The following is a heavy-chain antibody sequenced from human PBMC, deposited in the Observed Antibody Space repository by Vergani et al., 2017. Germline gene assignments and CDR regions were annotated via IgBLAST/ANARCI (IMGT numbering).Heavy chain of an antibody. Sequence: QVQLQQWGGGLLKPSETLSLTCVVNGGSFTSYHWTWIRQSPGEGLEWVGDIDHTGRPDYNPSLKSRLTMSVDKSRNQFSLSLNYVTATDTAIYCCARVNTETKGHLYYYYYMDVWGQGTAVTVS. D-gene: IGHD4-11*01. J-gene: IGHJ6*03. CDR3: ARVNTETKGHLYYYYYMDV. CDR2: IDHTGRP. CDR1: GGSFTSYH. V-gene: IGHV4-34*01.